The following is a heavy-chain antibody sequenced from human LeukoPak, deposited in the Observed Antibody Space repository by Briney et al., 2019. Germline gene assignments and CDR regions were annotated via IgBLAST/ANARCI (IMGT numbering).Heavy chain of an antibody. J-gene: IGHJ6*03. D-gene: IGHD6-6*01. V-gene: IGHV4-59*01. CDR1: GGSISSYY. CDR3: ARGSSAVPPYYYYYMDV. CDR2: ISYSGDT. Sequence: SETLSLTCTVSGGSISSYYWSWIRQPPGKGLEWIGHISYSGDTNYTPSLKSRVTLSVDTSKNQFSLKLSSVTAADTAVYYCARGSSAVPPYYYYYMDVWGKGTTVTVSS.